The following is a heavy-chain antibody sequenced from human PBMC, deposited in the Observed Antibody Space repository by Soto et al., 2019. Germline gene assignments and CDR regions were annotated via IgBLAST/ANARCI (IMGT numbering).Heavy chain of an antibody. J-gene: IGHJ4*02. D-gene: IGHD3-22*01. CDR1: GGSISSSSYY. CDR2: IYYSGST. CDR3: ARSLLLWFGELSDYYDSSGYYFDY. Sequence: SETLSLTCTVSGGSISSSSYYWGWIRQPPGKGLEWIGSIYYSGSTYYNPSLKSRVTISVDTSKNQFSLKLSSVTAADTAVYYCARSLLLWFGELSDYYDSSGYYFDYWGQGTLVTVS. V-gene: IGHV4-39*01.